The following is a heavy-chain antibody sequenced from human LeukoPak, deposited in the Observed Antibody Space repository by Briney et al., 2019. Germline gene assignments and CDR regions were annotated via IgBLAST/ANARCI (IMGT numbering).Heavy chain of an antibody. CDR3: ARGGYYGSGSYTTDY. CDR2: ISSSSSYI. CDR1: GFTFSSYS. V-gene: IGHV3-21*01. J-gene: IGHJ4*02. D-gene: IGHD3-10*01. Sequence: PGGSLRLSCAASGFTFSSYSMNWVRQAPGKELEWVSSISSSSSYIYYADSVKGRFTISRDNAKNSLYLQMNSLRAEDTAVYYCARGGYYGSGSYTTDYWGQGTLVTVSS.